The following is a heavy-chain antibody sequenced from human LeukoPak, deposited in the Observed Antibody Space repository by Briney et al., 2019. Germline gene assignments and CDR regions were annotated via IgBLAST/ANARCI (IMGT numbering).Heavy chain of an antibody. J-gene: IGHJ4*02. CDR1: GFTFNAHA. Sequence: QSGGSLRLSCEASGFTFNAHAMSWVRQAPGKGPEWXXXISGSGGNTYYADSVKGRFTISRDNSKNTLYLQMNGLRADDSAVYYCAKGFYGDSRNYIFDYWGQGALVTASS. D-gene: IGHD4-17*01. CDR3: AKGFYGDSRNYIFDY. CDR2: ISGSGGNT. V-gene: IGHV3-23*01.